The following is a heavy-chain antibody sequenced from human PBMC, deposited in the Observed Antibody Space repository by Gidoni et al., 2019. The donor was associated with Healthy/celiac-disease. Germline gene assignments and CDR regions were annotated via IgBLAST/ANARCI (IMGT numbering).Heavy chain of an antibody. CDR1: GLPFSSTP. D-gene: IGHD2-21*01. CDR2: IRGSGGST. CDR3: AKDGKSGVVIPIAYYFDY. Sequence: EVQLLESGGGLVQPGGSLRLSWAAPGLPFSSTPMSGVRQAPGTGLEWVSAIRGSGGSTYYADSVKGRFTISRDNSKNTLYLQMNSLRAEDTAVYYCAKDGKSGVVIPIAYYFDYWGQGTLVTVSS. V-gene: IGHV3-23*01. J-gene: IGHJ4*02.